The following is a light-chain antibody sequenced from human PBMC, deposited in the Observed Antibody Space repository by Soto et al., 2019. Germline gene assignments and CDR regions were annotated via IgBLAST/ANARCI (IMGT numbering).Light chain of an antibody. CDR2: DTS. CDR3: KKYGSSRT. CDR1: QSVSSSY. Sequence: EIVLTQSPGTLSLSPGERATLSCRASQSVSSSYLAWYQQKPGQAPRLLIYDTSSRATGIQEGFSGSGSGTNFIFTFASLELKYFAVYYCKKYGSSRTLGQGTKVDIK. V-gene: IGKV3-20*01. J-gene: IGKJ1*01.